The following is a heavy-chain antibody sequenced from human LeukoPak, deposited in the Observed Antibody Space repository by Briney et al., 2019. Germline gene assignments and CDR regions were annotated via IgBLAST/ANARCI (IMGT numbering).Heavy chain of an antibody. V-gene: IGHV4-59*01. J-gene: IGHJ5*02. CDR2: IYYSGST. D-gene: IGHD3-16*01. CDR3: AGMGSIWGSYVWFDP. CDR1: GGSISSYY. Sequence: ASETLSLTCTVSGGSISSYYWSWIRQPPGKGLEWIGYIYYSGSTNYHPSLKSRLSISVDTSKNQFSLNLSSVTAAGTAVYYCAGMGSIWGSYVWFDPWGQGTLITVSS.